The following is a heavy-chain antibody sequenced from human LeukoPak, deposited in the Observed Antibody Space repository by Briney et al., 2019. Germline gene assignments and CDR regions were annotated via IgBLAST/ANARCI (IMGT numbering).Heavy chain of an antibody. CDR3: ARGAVIAAADEYYYGMDV. CDR2: IYYSGST. Sequence: ETLSLTCTVSGGSISSYYWSWIRQPPGKGLQWIGYIYYSGSTNYNPSLKSRVTISVDTSKNQFSLKLSSVTAADTAVYYCARGAVIAAADEYYYGMDVWGQGTTVTVSS. V-gene: IGHV4-59*01. J-gene: IGHJ6*02. CDR1: GGSISSYY. D-gene: IGHD6-13*01.